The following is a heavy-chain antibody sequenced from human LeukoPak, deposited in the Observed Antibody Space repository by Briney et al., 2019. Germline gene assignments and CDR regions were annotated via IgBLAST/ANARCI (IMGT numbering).Heavy chain of an antibody. V-gene: IGHV3-33*06. D-gene: IGHD5-18*01. CDR2: IWYDGSNK. CDR1: GLTFRSYG. CDR3: AKHRGKVQLWFFDY. J-gene: IGHJ4*02. Sequence: GGSLRLSCAASGLTFRSYGMHWVRQAPGKGLEWVAVIWYDGSNKYYADSVKGRFTISRDNSKNTLYLQMNSLRAEDTAVYYCAKHRGKVQLWFFDYWGQGTLVTVSS.